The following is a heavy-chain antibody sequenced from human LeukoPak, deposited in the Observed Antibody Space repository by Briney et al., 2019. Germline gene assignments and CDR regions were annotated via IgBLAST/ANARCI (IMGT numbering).Heavy chain of an antibody. V-gene: IGHV4-61*02. CDR3: ARDVQIYMNYYDSSGYCFDY. CDR1: GGSISSGSYY. Sequence: SQTLSLTCTVSGGSISSGSYYWSWIRQPAGKGLEWIGRIYTSGSTNYNPSLKSRVTISVDTSKNQFSLKLSSVTAADTAVYYCARDVQIYMNYYDSSGYCFDYWGQGTLVTVSS. CDR2: IYTSGST. D-gene: IGHD3-22*01. J-gene: IGHJ4*02.